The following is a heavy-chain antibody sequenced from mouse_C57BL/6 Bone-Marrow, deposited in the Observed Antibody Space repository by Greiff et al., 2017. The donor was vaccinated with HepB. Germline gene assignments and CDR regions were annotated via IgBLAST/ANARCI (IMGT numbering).Heavy chain of an antibody. J-gene: IGHJ2*01. D-gene: IGHD1-1*01. CDR2: ILPGSGST. CDR1: GYTFTGYW. V-gene: IGHV1-9*01. Sequence: QVQLQQSGAELMKPGASVKLSCKATGYTFTGYWIEWVKQRPGHGLEWIGDILPGSGSTNYNEKFKGKATFTADTSSNTAYMQLSSLTSEDSAIYYFARSAPYYFGSSYGYWGQGTTLTVSS. CDR3: ARSAPYYFGSSYGY.